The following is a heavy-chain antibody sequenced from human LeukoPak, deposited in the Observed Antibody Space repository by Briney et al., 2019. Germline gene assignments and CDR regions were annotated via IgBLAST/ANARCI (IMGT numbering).Heavy chain of an antibody. J-gene: IGHJ4*02. CDR2: ISGSGTGGRT. D-gene: IGHD1-26*01. CDR1: GFTFITYA. CDR3: AKAGSIRFDY. V-gene: IGHV3-23*01. Sequence: GGSLRLSCAASGFTFITYAMSWVRQAPGKGLEWVSGISGSGTGGRTYYADSVKGRSTISRDNSKNTLYLQMNSLRAEDTAVYYCAKAGSIRFDYWGQGTLVTVSS.